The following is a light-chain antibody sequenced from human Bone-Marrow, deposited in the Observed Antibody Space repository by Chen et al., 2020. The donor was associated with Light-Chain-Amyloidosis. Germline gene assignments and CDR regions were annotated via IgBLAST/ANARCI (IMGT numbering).Light chain of an antibody. CDR2: VNN. CDR1: NSNIGINY. Sequence: QSVLTQPPSVSAAPGQKVTISCSGSNSNIGINYVSWYQQLPGTSPKLLIYVNNQRPSEIPDRCSGSKSGTSATLGVAGLQTGDEADYYCATWDSSLTVWMFGGGTKLTVL. CDR3: ATWDSSLTVWM. V-gene: IGLV1-51*02. J-gene: IGLJ3*02.